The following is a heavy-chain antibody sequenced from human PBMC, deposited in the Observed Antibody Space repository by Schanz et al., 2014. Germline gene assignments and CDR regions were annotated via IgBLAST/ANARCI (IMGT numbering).Heavy chain of an antibody. CDR3: ASSRTRYCSSTSCVPGAFDF. CDR2: IISTGGTI. Sequence: VQLLESGGGLVQPGGSLRISCAASGFTFSSYYMSWIRQAPGKGLEWVSSIISTGGTIYYVDSVRGRFTISRDNAKNSLYLQMNSLRVDDTAVYYCASSRTRYCSSTSCVPGAFDFWGQGTLVTVSS. D-gene: IGHD2-2*01. J-gene: IGHJ3*01. V-gene: IGHV3-11*01. CDR1: GFTFSSYY.